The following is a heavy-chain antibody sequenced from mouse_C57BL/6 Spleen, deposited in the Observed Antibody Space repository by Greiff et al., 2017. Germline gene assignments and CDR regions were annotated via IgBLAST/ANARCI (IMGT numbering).Heavy chain of an antibody. CDR1: GYAFSSYW. D-gene: IGHD4-1*01. V-gene: IGHV1-80*01. CDR3: ARYSSLGRAFDY. J-gene: IGHJ2*01. CDR2: IYPGDGDT. Sequence: VQLQQSGAELVKPGASVKISCKASGYAFSSYWMNWVKQRPGKGLEWIGQIYPGDGDTNYNGQFKGKATLTADKSSSTAYMQLSSLTSEDSAVYFCARYSSLGRAFDYWGQGTTLTVSS.